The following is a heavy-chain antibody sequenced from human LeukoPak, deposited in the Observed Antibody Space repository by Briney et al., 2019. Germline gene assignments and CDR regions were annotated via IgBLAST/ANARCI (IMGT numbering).Heavy chain of an antibody. CDR3: VRRVGRGDFWREQNWFDP. V-gene: IGHV4-34*01. Sequence: SETLSLTCSVSGGPFSAYYWTRIRQPPGKVLEWIAEINHSGSAKYNPSLESRITISIDTSRNEFSLTLNSVTAADTAVYYCVRRVGRGDFWREQNWFDPWGQRTLVTVSS. CDR2: INHSGSA. CDR1: GGPFSAYY. J-gene: IGHJ5*02. D-gene: IGHD3-3*01.